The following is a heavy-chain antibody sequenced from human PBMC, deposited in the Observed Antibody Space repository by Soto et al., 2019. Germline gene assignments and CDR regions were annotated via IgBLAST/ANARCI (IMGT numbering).Heavy chain of an antibody. CDR3: ARLETMIIADYYYHYYMDV. CDR2: IRQDGSEK. Sequence: GGALRLSFAASGVTFSSYWMSWVRQAPGKGLEWVANIRQDGSEKYYVDSVKGRFTISRDNAKNSLYLQMNSLRAEDTAVYYCARLETMIIADYYYHYYMDVWGKGTTVTVSS. D-gene: IGHD2-21*01. J-gene: IGHJ6*03. V-gene: IGHV3-7*01. CDR1: GVTFSSYW.